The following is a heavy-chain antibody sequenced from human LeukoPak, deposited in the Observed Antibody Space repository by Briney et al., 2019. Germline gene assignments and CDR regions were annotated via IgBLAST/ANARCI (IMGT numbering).Heavy chain of an antibody. V-gene: IGHV3-30*18. Sequence: GGSLRLSCAASGFTFSSYGMHWVRQAPSKGLEWVAVISYDGSNKYYADSVKGRFTISRDNSKNTLYLQMNSLRAEDTAVYYCAKDLEYSSSFFDYWGQGTLVTVSS. CDR1: GFTFSSYG. CDR2: ISYDGSNK. J-gene: IGHJ4*02. CDR3: AKDLEYSSSFFDY. D-gene: IGHD6-6*01.